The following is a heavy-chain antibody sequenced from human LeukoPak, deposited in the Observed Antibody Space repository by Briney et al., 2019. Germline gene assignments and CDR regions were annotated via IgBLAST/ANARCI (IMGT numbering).Heavy chain of an antibody. J-gene: IGHJ4*02. CDR1: GFTVSSNY. V-gene: IGHV3-53*01. CDR2: IYSGGST. Sequence: PGGSLRLSCAASGFTVSSNYMSWVRQAPGKGLEWVSVIYSGGSTYYADSVKGRFTISRDNSKNTLYLQMNSLRAEDTAVYYCARDRSGWYYYFDYWGLGTLVTVSS. D-gene: IGHD6-19*01. CDR3: ARDRSGWYYYFDY.